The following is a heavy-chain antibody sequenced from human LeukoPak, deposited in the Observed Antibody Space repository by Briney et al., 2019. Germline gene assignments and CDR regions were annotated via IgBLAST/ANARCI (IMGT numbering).Heavy chain of an antibody. CDR1: GYTFTSYD. Sequence: GASVKVSCKASGYTFTSYDINWVRQAPGQGGEWVGWMNPNSGNTGSAQKVQGRITITMNTAKSTDYMELRRQRDEDTAVYYCARIYYRRSDYHYYYMDVWGEGTTVTVSS. D-gene: IGHD3-10*01. J-gene: IGHJ6*03. V-gene: IGHV1-8*01. CDR2: MNPNSGNT. CDR3: ARIYYRRSDYHYYYMDV.